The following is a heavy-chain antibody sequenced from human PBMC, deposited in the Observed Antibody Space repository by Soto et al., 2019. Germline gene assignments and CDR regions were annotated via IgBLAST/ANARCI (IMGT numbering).Heavy chain of an antibody. J-gene: IGHJ4*02. CDR2: INAGNGNT. CDR1: GYTFTSYA. V-gene: IGHV1-3*01. Sequence: ASVKVSCKASGYTFTSYAMHWVRQAPGQRLEWMGWINAGNGNTKYSQKFQGRVTITRDTSASTAYMGLSSLRSEDTAVYYCAGHYYDSSGYYGGDYWGQGTLVTVSS. D-gene: IGHD3-22*01. CDR3: AGHYYDSSGYYGGDY.